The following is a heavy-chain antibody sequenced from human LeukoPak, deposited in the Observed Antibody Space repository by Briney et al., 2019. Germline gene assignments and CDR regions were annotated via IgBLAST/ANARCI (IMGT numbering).Heavy chain of an antibody. D-gene: IGHD5-18*01. J-gene: IGHJ4*02. CDR1: GYTFTSYG. CDR2: ISAYNGNT. CDR3: AREDQVDTAMVTYRY. V-gene: IGHV1-18*01. Sequence: GASVKVSCKASGYTFTSYGISWVRQAPGQGLEWMGWISAYNGNTNYAQKLQGRVTMTTDTSTSTAYMELRSLRSDDTAVYYCAREDQVDTAMVTYRYWGQGTLVTVSS.